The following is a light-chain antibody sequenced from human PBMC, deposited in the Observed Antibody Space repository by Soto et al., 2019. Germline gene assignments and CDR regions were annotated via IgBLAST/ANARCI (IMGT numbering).Light chain of an antibody. CDR1: QNITKF. V-gene: IGKV1-39*01. J-gene: IGKJ1*01. CDR3: RQTFSAPGT. Sequence: DIQMTQSPSSLSASVGDRVSVTCRTSQNITKFLNWYQEKPGKAPKVLIYVTSNLENGVPSRFSGSGSGTHFTLSISSLQPEDFATYYCRQTFSAPGTFGPGTRVEVK. CDR2: VTS.